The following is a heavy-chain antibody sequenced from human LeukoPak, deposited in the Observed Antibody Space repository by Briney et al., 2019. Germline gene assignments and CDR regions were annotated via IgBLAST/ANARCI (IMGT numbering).Heavy chain of an antibody. J-gene: IGHJ4*02. D-gene: IGHD6-6*01. CDR3: AKPVGSSPFFNRYSDY. CDR2: ISGSGGST. CDR1: GFTFSSYA. V-gene: IGHV3-23*01. Sequence: PGGSLRLSCAASGFTFSSYATSWVRQAPGRGLGWVSAISGSGGSTYYADSVKGRFTISRDNSKTTLYLQMNSLRAEDTAVYYCAKPVGSSPFFNRYSDYWGQGTLVTVSS.